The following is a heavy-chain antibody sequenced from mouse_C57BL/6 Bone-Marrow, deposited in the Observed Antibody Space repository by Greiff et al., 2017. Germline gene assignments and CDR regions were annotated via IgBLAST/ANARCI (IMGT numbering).Heavy chain of an antibody. D-gene: IGHD2-4*01. CDR1: GFHIKNTY. V-gene: IGHV14-3*01. Sequence: VQLQQSVAELVRPGASVKLSCTASGFHIKNTYMHWVKQRPEQGLEWIGRIDPANGNTKYAPKFQGKATITADTSSNTAYLQLSSLTSEDTAIYYCARHYDPVGWYFDVWGTGTTVTVSS. J-gene: IGHJ1*03. CDR2: IDPANGNT. CDR3: ARHYDPVGWYFDV.